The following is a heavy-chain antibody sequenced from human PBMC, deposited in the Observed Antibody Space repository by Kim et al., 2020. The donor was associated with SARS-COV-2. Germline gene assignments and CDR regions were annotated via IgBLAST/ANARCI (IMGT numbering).Heavy chain of an antibody. CDR3: ASGSYYNGWDY. V-gene: IGHV4-39*01. CDR1: GGSISSSSYY. J-gene: IGHJ4*02. Sequence: SETLSLTCTVSGGSISSSSYYWGWIRQPPGKGLEWIGSMYYSGSTYYNPSLKSRVTISVDTSKNQFSLMLSSVTAADTAVFYCASGSYYNGWDYWGQGTLVTVSS. D-gene: IGHD3-10*01. CDR2: MYYSGST.